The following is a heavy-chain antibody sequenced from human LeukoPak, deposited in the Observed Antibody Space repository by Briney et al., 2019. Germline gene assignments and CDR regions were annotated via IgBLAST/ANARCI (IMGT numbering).Heavy chain of an antibody. CDR3: ARGSGAHF. D-gene: IGHD3-10*01. Sequence: GGSLRLSCEVSGFNLRTYSMNWVRQAPGKGLEWVSSISKTSTYIYYADSVKGRFTISRDNANNTLYLQMDSLGAEDTAVYYCARGSGAHFWGQGTLVIVSS. CDR1: GFNLRTYS. CDR2: ISKTSTYI. V-gene: IGHV3-21*01. J-gene: IGHJ4*02.